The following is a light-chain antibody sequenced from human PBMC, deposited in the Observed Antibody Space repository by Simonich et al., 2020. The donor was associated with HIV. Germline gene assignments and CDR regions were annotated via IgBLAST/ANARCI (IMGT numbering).Light chain of an antibody. J-gene: IGKJ4*01. CDR2: GAS. V-gene: IGKV3-15*01. Sequence: EIVLTQSPGTLSLSPGKRATLSCRASQSVSSSYLAWYQQKPGQAPRLLIYGASTRATGIPARFSGSGSGTEFTLIINNMQSEDFAVYFCQQYNTWPTFGGGTKVEIK. CDR1: QSVSSSY. CDR3: QQYNTWPT.